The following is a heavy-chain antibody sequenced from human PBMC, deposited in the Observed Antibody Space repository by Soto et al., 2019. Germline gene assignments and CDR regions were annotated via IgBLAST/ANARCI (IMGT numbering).Heavy chain of an antibody. CDR3: ARGWVGYSSSWHYFDY. J-gene: IGHJ4*02. CDR2: ISYDGSNK. CDR1: GFTFSSHA. Sequence: QVQLVESGRGVVQPGRSLRLSCTASGFTFSSHAMHWVRQAPGKGLEWVSVISYDGSNKYYEDSVKGRFTFSRDNSKNTLYLQMNSLRAEDTAVYYCARGWVGYSSSWHYFDYWGQGTLVTVSS. V-gene: IGHV3-30-3*01. D-gene: IGHD6-13*01.